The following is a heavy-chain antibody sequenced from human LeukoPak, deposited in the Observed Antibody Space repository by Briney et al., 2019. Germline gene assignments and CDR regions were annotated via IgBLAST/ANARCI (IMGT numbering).Heavy chain of an antibody. D-gene: IGHD3-3*01. Sequence: ASVKVSCKASGYTFTSYGISWVRQAPGQGLEWMGWISAYNGNTNYAQKLQGRVTMTTDTSTSTAYMELGSLRSADTAVYYCASSTAGDYDFSSGYFVWGQGTLVTVSS. V-gene: IGHV1-18*01. CDR2: ISAYNGNT. CDR3: ASSTAGDYDFSSGYFV. J-gene: IGHJ4*02. CDR1: GYTFTSYG.